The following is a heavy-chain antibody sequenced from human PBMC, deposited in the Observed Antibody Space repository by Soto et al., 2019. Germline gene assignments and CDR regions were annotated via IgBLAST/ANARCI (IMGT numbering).Heavy chain of an antibody. J-gene: IGHJ6*03. CDR3: AIGGPICSSTSCYLYYYYYYMDV. Sequence: SETLSLTCAVYGGSFSGYYWSWIRQPPGKGLKKIEEINHCVSTNYNPSLKSRVTISVDSSKNQFSLNLFSVTAADTAVYYCAIGGPICSSTSCYLYYYYYYMDVWGKGTTVTVSS. V-gene: IGHV4-34*01. D-gene: IGHD2-2*01. CDR1: GGSFSGYY. CDR2: INHCVST.